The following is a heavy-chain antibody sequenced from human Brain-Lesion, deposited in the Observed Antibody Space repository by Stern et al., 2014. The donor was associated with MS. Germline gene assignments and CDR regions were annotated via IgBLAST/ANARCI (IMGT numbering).Heavy chain of an antibody. J-gene: IGHJ4*02. CDR3: ARFPASRPHVFDS. Sequence: VQLVESGPGLVKPSGTLSLTCAVSGGSISSSNWWSWVRQSPGKGLEWIGESDHSGSTIYNPSLKSRVTVSVDKSKTPFPLNLRSVPAADPAVYFCARFPASRPHVFDSWGQGTLVTVSS. V-gene: IGHV4-4*02. CDR1: GGSISSSNW. D-gene: IGHD6-13*01. CDR2: SDHSGST.